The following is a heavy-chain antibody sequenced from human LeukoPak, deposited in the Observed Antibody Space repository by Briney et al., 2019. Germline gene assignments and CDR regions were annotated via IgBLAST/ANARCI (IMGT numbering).Heavy chain of an antibody. J-gene: IGHJ4*02. CDR3: AREDGYCSSTSCYTVDH. CDR1: GGTFSSYA. V-gene: IGHV1-69*13. Sequence: ASVKVSCKASGGTFSSYAISWVRQAPGQGLEWMGGIIPIFGTANYAQKFQGRVTITADESTSTAYMELSSLRSEDTAVYYCAREDGYCSSTSCYTVDHWGQGTLVTVSS. D-gene: IGHD2-2*02. CDR2: IIPIFGTA.